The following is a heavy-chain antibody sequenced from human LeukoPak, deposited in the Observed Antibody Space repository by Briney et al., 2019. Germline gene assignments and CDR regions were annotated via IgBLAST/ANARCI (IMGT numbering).Heavy chain of an antibody. D-gene: IGHD3-10*01. CDR1: GFTFSSYW. Sequence: GGSLRLSCAASGFTFSSYWMHWVRQAPGKGLVWVSRIKSDESIITYADSVKGRFTISRDNAKNTLYLQMNSLRAEDTAVYYCARSYHYGSGRYGMDVWGQGTTVTVSS. V-gene: IGHV3-74*03. CDR3: ARSYHYGSGRYGMDV. CDR2: IKSDESII. J-gene: IGHJ6*02.